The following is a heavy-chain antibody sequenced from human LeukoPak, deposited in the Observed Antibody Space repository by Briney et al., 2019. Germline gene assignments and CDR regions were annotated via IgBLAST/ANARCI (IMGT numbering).Heavy chain of an antibody. V-gene: IGHV3-33*01. Sequence: GGSLRLSCAASGFTFSNYCMHWVRQAPGKGLEWVAIIWYDGSNKYYADSVKGRFTISRDNSKNTLYLQMNSLRAEDTAVYFCARAHDYWGQGTLVTVSS. CDR2: IWYDGSNK. J-gene: IGHJ4*02. CDR1: GFTFSNYC. CDR3: ARAHDY.